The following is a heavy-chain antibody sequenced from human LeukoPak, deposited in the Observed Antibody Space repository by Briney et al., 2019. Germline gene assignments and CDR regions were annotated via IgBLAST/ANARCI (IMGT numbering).Heavy chain of an antibody. CDR2: IKEDGSVK. CDR1: GFSFSNAW. J-gene: IGHJ4*02. Sequence: PGGSLRLSCTGSGFSFSNAWMTWVRQAPGKGLEWVADIKEDGSVKNYVEYVKGRFTISRDNAKNSLHLQMSSLRLEDTAVYYCARDRAYSTYDYWGQGTLVTVSS. CDR3: ARDRAYSTYDY. V-gene: IGHV3-7*01. D-gene: IGHD2/OR15-2a*01.